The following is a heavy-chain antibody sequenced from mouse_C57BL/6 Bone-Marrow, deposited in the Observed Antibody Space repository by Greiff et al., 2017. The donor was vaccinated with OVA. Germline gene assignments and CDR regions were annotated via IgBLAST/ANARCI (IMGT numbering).Heavy chain of an antibody. J-gene: IGHJ1*03. CDR2: INPNNGGT. Sequence: EVKLQESGPELVKPGALVKIPCKASGYTFTDYNMDWVKQSHGKSLEWIGDINPNNGGTIYNQKFKGKATLTVDKSSSTAYMELRSLTSEDTAVYYCAREGGYSNYLLGYFDVWGTGTTVTVSS. V-gene: IGHV1-18*01. D-gene: IGHD2-5*01. CDR3: AREGGYSNYLLGYFDV. CDR1: GYTFTDYN.